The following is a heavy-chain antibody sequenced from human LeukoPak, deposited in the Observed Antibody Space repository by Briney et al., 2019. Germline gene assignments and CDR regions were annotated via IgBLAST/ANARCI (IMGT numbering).Heavy chain of an antibody. V-gene: IGHV1-2*02. CDR3: ARRAAASTWSPGYFDY. CDR2: INPNSGGT. J-gene: IGHJ4*02. D-gene: IGHD6-13*01. CDR1: GYTFTGYY. Sequence: ASVKVSCKASGYTFTGYYIHWVRQAPGQGLEWMGWINPNSGGTNYAQKFQGRVTMTRDTSISTAYMELSRLTSDDTAVYYCARRAAASTWSPGYFDYWGQGTLVTVSS.